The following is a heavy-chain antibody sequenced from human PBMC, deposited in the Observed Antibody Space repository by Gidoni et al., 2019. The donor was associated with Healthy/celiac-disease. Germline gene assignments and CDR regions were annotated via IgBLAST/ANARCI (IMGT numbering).Heavy chain of an antibody. CDR2: INPSGGST. Sequence: QVQLVQSGAEVKKPGASVQVSCKASGYTFTSYYMHWVRQAPGQGLEWMGIINPSGGSTSYAQKFQGRVTMTRDTSTSTVYMELSSLRSEDTAVYYCAREGGVYYYDSSGSAFDIWGQGTMVTVSS. CDR3: AREGGVYYYDSSGSAFDI. J-gene: IGHJ3*02. V-gene: IGHV1-46*01. D-gene: IGHD3-22*01. CDR1: GYTFTSYY.